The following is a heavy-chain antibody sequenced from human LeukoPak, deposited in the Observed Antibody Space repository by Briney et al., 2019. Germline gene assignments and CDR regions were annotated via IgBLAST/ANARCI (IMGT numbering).Heavy chain of an antibody. CDR3: ARGRYSSSINSMDV. Sequence: SVKVSCKASGDTFSSYAISWVRQAPGQGLEWMGGIIPIFGTANYAQKFQGRVTITADESTSTAYMELSSLRSEDTAVYYCARGRYSSSINSMDVWGQGTTVTVSS. CDR1: GDTFSSYA. V-gene: IGHV1-69*13. CDR2: IIPIFGTA. J-gene: IGHJ6*02. D-gene: IGHD6-6*01.